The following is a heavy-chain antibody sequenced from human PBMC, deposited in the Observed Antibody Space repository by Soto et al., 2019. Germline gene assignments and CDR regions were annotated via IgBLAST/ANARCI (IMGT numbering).Heavy chain of an antibody. CDR3: AKDRGKDIVVVATRGTFDY. CDR2: ISGSGGST. Sequence: PGGSLRLSCAGSGFTLSDHYIDWVRQAPGKGLEWVSAISGSGGSTYYADSVKGRFTISRDNSKTTLYLQMNSLRAEDTAVYYCAKDRGKDIVVVATRGTFDYWGQGTLVTVSS. J-gene: IGHJ4*02. D-gene: IGHD2-15*01. V-gene: IGHV3-23*01. CDR1: GFTLSDHY.